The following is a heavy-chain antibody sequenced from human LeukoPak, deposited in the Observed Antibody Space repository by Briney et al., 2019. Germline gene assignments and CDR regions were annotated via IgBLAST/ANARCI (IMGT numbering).Heavy chain of an antibody. CDR1: GFTFSSYG. V-gene: IGHV3-30*02. CDR2: IRYDGDNK. CDR3: VKERAGSTGYFDY. J-gene: IGHJ4*02. D-gene: IGHD1-7*01. Sequence: GGSLRLSCAASGFTFSSYGMHWVRQAPGKGLEWVTSIRYDGDNKHYADSMEGRFAISRDNSKNTLFLQMSSLRAEDTALYYCVKERAGSTGYFDYWGQGALVTVSS.